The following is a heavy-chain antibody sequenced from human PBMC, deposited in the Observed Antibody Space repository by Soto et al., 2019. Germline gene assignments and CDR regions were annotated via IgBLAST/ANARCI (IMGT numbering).Heavy chain of an antibody. D-gene: IGHD2-8*01. CDR1: GGSVSSGSYY. CDR3: AREEGVHSWFDP. V-gene: IGHV4-61*01. J-gene: IGHJ5*02. Sequence: QVQLQESGPGLVKPSETLSLTCTVSGGSVSSGSYYWSWIRQPPGKGLEWIGYIYYSGSTNYNPSLKSRVTISVDTSKNQCSLKLGSVTAADTGVYYCAREEGVHSWFDPWGQGTLVTVSS. CDR2: IYYSGST.